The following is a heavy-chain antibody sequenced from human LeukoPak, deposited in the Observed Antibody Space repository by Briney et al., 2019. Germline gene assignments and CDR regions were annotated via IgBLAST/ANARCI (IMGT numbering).Heavy chain of an antibody. Sequence: LPGGSLRLSCAASGFTVITNDMTWVRQAPGKGLEWVSVPYSDGNTKYADSVQGRFTISRDNSKNTLYLEMNSLSPDDTAVYYCARGVEPLAANTLAYWGQGTLVTVSS. V-gene: IGHV3-53*01. D-gene: IGHD1-14*01. CDR1: GFTVITND. CDR3: ARGVEPLAANTLAY. J-gene: IGHJ4*02. CDR2: PYSDGNT.